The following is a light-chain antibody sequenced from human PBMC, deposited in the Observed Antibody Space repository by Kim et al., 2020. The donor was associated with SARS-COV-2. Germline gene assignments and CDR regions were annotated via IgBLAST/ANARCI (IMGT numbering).Light chain of an antibody. Sequence: QAVVTQEPSLTVSPGETVTLTCGASTGAVTSGHYPSWYQQKPGQAPRTLVYHIINKHSWTPARFSGSLLGGKAALTLSGAQPEDEAEYYCLLSYSGARVFGGGTQLTVL. CDR3: LLSYSGARV. J-gene: IGLJ3*02. CDR1: TGAVTSGHY. V-gene: IGLV7-46*01. CDR2: HII.